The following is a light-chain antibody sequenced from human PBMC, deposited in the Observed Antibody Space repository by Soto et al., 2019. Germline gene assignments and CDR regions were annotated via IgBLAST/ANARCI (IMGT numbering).Light chain of an antibody. Sequence: IGVTKWAATLSVSPGESATLACRASQGFXSSFAWYQAKPGQTPRPLXDYAYISATGGPASLSASGSATEFTPTINRLHYDDSAGYYWQQYKNGPRTFSQGTKVDIK. CDR3: QQYKNGPRT. V-gene: IGKV3-15*01. CDR2: YAY. J-gene: IGKJ1*01. CDR1: QGFXSS.